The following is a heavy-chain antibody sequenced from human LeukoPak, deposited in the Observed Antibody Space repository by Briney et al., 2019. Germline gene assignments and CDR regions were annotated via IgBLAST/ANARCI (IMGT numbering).Heavy chain of an antibody. CDR3: AREVTNDAFDI. CDR2: IWSDGRNK. J-gene: IGHJ3*02. V-gene: IGHV3-33*01. D-gene: IGHD4-17*01. CDR1: GFSFSSYG. Sequence: PGGSLRLSCAASGFSFSSYGMHWVRQASGKGLEWVAVIWSDGRNKFYADSVKGRFTVSRDNSKNTLFLQMSSLRADDTALYYCAREVTNDAFDIWGQGTMVTVSS.